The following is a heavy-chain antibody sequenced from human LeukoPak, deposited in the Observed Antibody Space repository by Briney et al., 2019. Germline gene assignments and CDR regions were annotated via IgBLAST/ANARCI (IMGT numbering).Heavy chain of an antibody. V-gene: IGHV3-23*01. CDR1: GFTFSTYA. Sequence: GGSLSLSCAASGFTFSTYAMSWVRQAPGKGLEWVSSISGSGGSTHYADSVKGRFTISRDNSKNTLYLQMNSLRAEDTAVYYCARGSYGDYVFNYYYYMDVWGKGTTVTVSS. CDR2: ISGSGGST. J-gene: IGHJ6*03. D-gene: IGHD4-17*01. CDR3: ARGSYGDYVFNYYYYMDV.